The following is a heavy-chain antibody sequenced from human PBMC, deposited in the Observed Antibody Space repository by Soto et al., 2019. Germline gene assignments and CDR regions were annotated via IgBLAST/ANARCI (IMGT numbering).Heavy chain of an antibody. CDR3: ARVMGVASGGPLAY. J-gene: IGHJ4*02. V-gene: IGHV4-4*02. Sequence: QVQLQESGPGLVKPSGTLSLTCAVPGGSISTNNWWSWVRRPPGKGLEWIGEIYQSGNTNYNSSLKSRVTIFIDKSRNEFSLNVRSVTAADTAVYYCARVMGVASGGPLAYWGQGALVSVSS. CDR1: GGSISTNNW. CDR2: IYQSGNT. D-gene: IGHD2-15*01.